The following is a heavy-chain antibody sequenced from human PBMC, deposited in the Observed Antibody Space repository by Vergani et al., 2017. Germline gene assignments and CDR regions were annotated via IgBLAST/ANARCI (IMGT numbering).Heavy chain of an antibody. V-gene: IGHV3-9*01. Sequence: VQLVESGGGLVQPGRSLRLSCAASGFTFDDYAMHWVRQAPGKGLEWVSGISWNSGSIGYADSVKGRFTISRDNAKNSLYLQMNSLRAEDTALYYCAARSYSSSWYGAFDIWGQGTMVTVSS. J-gene: IGHJ3*02. CDR3: AARSYSSSWYGAFDI. CDR2: ISWNSGSI. D-gene: IGHD6-13*01. CDR1: GFTFDDYA.